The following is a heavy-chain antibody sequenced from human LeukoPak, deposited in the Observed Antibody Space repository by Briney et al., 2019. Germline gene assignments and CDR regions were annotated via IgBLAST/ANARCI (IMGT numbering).Heavy chain of an antibody. Sequence: GGSLRLSCAASGFTFGSYAMSWVRQAPGKGLEWVSAISGSGSSTYYADSVKGRFTISRDNSKNTLYLQMNSLRAEDTAVYYCASSGPYSSGWYAFDIWGQGTMVTVSS. D-gene: IGHD6-19*01. V-gene: IGHV3-23*01. CDR1: GFTFGSYA. J-gene: IGHJ3*02. CDR3: ASSGPYSSGWYAFDI. CDR2: ISGSGSST.